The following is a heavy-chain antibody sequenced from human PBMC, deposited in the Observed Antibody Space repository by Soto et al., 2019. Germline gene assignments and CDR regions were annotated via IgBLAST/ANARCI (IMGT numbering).Heavy chain of an antibody. CDR2: IYWNDDK. D-gene: IGHD3-10*01. J-gene: IGHJ5*02. CDR1: GFSFSTSGVG. V-gene: IGHV2-5*01. CDR3: VSGSFPNWFDP. Sequence: QITLKESGPTLVKPTQTLTLTCTFSGFSFSTSGVGVGWIRQPPGKALEWLALIYWNDDKRYSPSLKSRLTITKYTSKNQVDLTMTNMDPVDTATYYCVSGSFPNWFDPWGQGTLVTVSS.